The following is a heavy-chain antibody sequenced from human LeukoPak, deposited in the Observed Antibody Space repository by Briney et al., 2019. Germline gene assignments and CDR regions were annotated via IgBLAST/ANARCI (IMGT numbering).Heavy chain of an antibody. J-gene: IGHJ6*02. D-gene: IGHD4-17*01. CDR3: ARDGGYGDSPYYYYGMDV. V-gene: IGHV4-34*01. CDR1: GGSFSGYY. Sequence: LSETLSLTCAVYGGSFSGYYRSWIRQPPGKGLEWMGEINHSGSTNYNPSLKSRVTISVDTSKNQFSLKLSSVTAADTAVYYCARDGGYGDSPYYYYGMDVWGQGTTVTVSS. CDR2: INHSGST.